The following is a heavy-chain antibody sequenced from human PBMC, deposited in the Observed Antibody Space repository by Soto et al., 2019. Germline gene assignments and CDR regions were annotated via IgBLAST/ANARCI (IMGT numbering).Heavy chain of an antibody. CDR3: ASLGWNDVRYFDY. CDR1: GGSFSGYY. V-gene: IGHV4-34*01. Sequence: SETLSLTCAVYGGSFSGYYWSWIRQPPGKGLEWIGEINHSGSTNYNPSLKSRVTIPVDTSKNQFSLKLSSVTAADTAVYYCASLGWNDVRYFDYWGQGTLVTVSS. CDR2: INHSGST. J-gene: IGHJ4*02. D-gene: IGHD1-1*01.